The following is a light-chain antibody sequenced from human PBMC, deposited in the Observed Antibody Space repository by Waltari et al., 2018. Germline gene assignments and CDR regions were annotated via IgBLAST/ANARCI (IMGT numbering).Light chain of an antibody. V-gene: IGLV2-23*02. Sequence: QSGLTQPASVSGSPGQSITISCTGTSSDVGNYYLVSWYQQYPGKAPKLMVYEVTRRSSVVSDRFSGSRSGNTASLTIYGLQSEDEADYYCCSYAGLGIYVFGTGTKVTVL. CDR2: EVT. CDR1: SSDVGNYYL. CDR3: CSYAGLGIYV. J-gene: IGLJ1*01.